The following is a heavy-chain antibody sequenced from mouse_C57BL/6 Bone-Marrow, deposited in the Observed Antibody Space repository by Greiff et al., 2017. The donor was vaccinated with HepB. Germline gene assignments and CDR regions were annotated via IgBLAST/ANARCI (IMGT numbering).Heavy chain of an antibody. V-gene: IGHV1-81*01. CDR1: GYTFTSYG. D-gene: IGHD2-1*01. CDR2: IYPRSGNT. J-gene: IGHJ3*01. Sequence: VQVVESGAELARPGASVKLSCKASGYTFTSYGISWVKQSTGQGLEWIGEIYPRSGNTYYNEKFKGKATLTADKSSSTAYMELRSLTSEDSAVYFCAREASLYSSGFFAYWGQGTLVTVSA. CDR3: AREASLYSSGFFAY.